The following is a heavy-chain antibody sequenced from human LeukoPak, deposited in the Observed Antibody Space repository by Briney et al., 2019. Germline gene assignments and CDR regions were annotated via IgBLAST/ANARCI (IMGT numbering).Heavy chain of an antibody. V-gene: IGHV4-59*01. D-gene: IGHD6-13*01. CDR1: GGSISSYY. J-gene: IGHJ6*03. CDR2: IYYSGST. Sequence: SETLSLTCTVSGGSISSYYWSWIRQPPGKGLEWIGYIYYSGSTNYNPSLKSRVTISVDTSKNQFSLKLSSVTAADTAVYYCARLSIAAAGTYYYYYYMDVWGKGTTVTVSS. CDR3: ARLSIAAAGTYYYYYYMDV.